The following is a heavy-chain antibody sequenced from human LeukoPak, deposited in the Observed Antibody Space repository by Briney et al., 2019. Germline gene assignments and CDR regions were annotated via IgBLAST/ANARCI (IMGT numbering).Heavy chain of an antibody. CDR2: VFYSGTT. D-gene: IGHD3-9*01. CDR1: GDYITTTNYY. Sequence: PSETLSLTCNVSGDYITTTNYYWAWTRQPPGKGVEWNASVFYSGTTYYNPSLKSRVTISMDTSRKQISLRLTSVTATDTAIYYCARRSRLYRHETTGYHDSWGQGTLVTVSS. V-gene: IGHV4-39*01. CDR3: ARRSRLYRHETTGYHDS. J-gene: IGHJ4*02.